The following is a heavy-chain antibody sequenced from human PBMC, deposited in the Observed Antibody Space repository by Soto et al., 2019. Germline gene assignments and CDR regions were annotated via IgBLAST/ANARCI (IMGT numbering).Heavy chain of an antibody. J-gene: IGHJ6*03. Sequence: QVQLMQSGAEVKKPGASINVYCQASGYKFNSFGIAWVRQAPGQGLEWLGWISAYNGNTNDTQKLQGRVTLTTDTPTTTSYMELRSLRSDDTAIFYCARVIWDFWNGHHFYMDVWGKGTTVIVTS. CDR2: ISAYNGNT. CDR1: GYKFNSFG. CDR3: ARVIWDFWNGHHFYMDV. D-gene: IGHD3-3*01. V-gene: IGHV1-18*01.